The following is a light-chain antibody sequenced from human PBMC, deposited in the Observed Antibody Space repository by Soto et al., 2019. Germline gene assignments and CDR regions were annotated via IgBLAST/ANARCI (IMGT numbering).Light chain of an antibody. V-gene: IGLV1-40*01. CDR1: SSNIGATYD. CDR3: QSFDNSLRGYV. Sequence: HSVLTQPPSVSGAPGQRITISCTGNSSNIGATYDVHWYQQLPGTAPKLLIYGTINRPSGVPDRFSASKSDTSASLAITGLQAEDEAEYYCQSFDNSLRGYVFGGGTKVTVL. CDR2: GTI. J-gene: IGLJ1*01.